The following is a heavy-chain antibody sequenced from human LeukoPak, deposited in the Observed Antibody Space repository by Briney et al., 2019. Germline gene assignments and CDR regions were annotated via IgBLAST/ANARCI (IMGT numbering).Heavy chain of an antibody. CDR2: ISSNWGNT. CDR1: GFTFSSYA. CDR3: ARDGSGYSYGYASSNFDY. Sequence: GGALRLSCAASGFTFSSYAMHWVRQAPGKGLEYVSAISSNWGNTYYANSVKGRFTISRDNSKNTLYLQMGSLRAEDMAVYYCARDGSGYSYGYASSNFDYWGQGTLVTVSS. V-gene: IGHV3-64*01. J-gene: IGHJ4*02. D-gene: IGHD5-18*01.